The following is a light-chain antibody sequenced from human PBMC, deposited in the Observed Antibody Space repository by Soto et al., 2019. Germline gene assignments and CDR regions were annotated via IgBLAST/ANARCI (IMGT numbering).Light chain of an antibody. J-gene: IGLJ1*01. CDR3: CSYAVSSTWV. CDR1: SSDVGGYNY. CDR2: DVS. V-gene: IGLV2-11*01. Sequence: QSALTQPRSVSGSPGQSVTISCTGTSSDVGGYNYVSWYQQHPGKAPKLMIYDVSKRPSGVPDRFSGSKSGNTASLTISGLQAEDEADYYCCSYAVSSTWVSGTGTKLTVL.